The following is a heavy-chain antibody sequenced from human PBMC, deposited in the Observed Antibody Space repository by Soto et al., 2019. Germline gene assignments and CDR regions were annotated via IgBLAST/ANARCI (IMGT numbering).Heavy chain of an antibody. J-gene: IGHJ6*03. D-gene: IGHD5-12*01. V-gene: IGHV4-34*01. Sequence: SETLSLTCAVYGGSFSGYYWSWIRQPPGKGLEWIGEINHSGSTNYNPSLKSRVTISVDTSKNQFSLKLSSVTAADTAVYYCARVRWLRGFYYYMDVWGKGTTVTVSS. CDR2: INHSGST. CDR1: GGSFSGYY. CDR3: ARVRWLRGFYYYMDV.